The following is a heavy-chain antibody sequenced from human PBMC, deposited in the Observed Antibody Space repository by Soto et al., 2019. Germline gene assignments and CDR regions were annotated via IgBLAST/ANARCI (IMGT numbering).Heavy chain of an antibody. D-gene: IGHD4-4*01. CDR3: AKALTPVTAYYYGMDV. Sequence: GRSLRLYCAATGFSVSSYAMSWVRQAPGKGLEWVSAISGSGGSAYYADSVKGRFTISRDNSKNTLYLQMNSLRAEDTAVYYCAKALTPVTAYYYGMDVWGQGTTVTVSS. CDR1: GFSVSSYA. J-gene: IGHJ6*02. V-gene: IGHV3-23*01. CDR2: ISGSGGSA.